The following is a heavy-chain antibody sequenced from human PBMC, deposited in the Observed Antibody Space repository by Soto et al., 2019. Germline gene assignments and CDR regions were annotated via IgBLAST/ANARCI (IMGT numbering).Heavy chain of an antibody. Sequence: PSETLSLTCAVSGYSISSGYYWGWIRQPPGKGLEWIGSLYRSGSAYYNPSLKSRVTISIDTSKNQFSLRLSSVTAADTAVYYCAREGYGGNSEGIDYWGQGTLVTVSS. CDR1: GYSISSGYY. CDR2: LYRSGSA. D-gene: IGHD4-17*01. J-gene: IGHJ4*02. V-gene: IGHV4-38-2*02. CDR3: AREGYGGNSEGIDY.